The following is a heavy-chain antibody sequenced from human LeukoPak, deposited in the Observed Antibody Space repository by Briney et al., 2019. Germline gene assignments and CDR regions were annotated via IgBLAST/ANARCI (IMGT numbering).Heavy chain of an antibody. V-gene: IGHV4-34*01. CDR2: INHSEST. Sequence: SETLSLTCAIYGGSFSDYYWSWIRQPPGKGLEWIGEINHSESTNYNPSLKSRVTISVDTSKNQFSLKLSSVTAADTAVYYCASSAYYYASSGYERQFDYWGQGTLVTVSS. CDR1: GGSFSDYY. D-gene: IGHD3-22*01. J-gene: IGHJ4*02. CDR3: ASSAYYYASSGYERQFDY.